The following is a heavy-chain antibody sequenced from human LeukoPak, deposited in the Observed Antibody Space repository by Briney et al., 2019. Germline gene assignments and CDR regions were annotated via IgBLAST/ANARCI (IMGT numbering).Heavy chain of an antibody. Sequence: GRSLRLSCAASGCTFSSYAMHWVRRAPGKGLEWVAVISYDGSNKYYADSVKGRFTISRDNSKNTLYLQMNSLRAEDTAVYYCARDLGYNSNWFDPWGQGTLVTVSS. V-gene: IGHV3-30*04. J-gene: IGHJ5*02. CDR1: GCTFSSYA. D-gene: IGHD5-24*01. CDR3: ARDLGYNSNWFDP. CDR2: ISYDGSNK.